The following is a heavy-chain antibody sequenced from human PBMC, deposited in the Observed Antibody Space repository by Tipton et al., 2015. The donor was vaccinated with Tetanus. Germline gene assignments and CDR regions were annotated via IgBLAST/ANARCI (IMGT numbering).Heavy chain of an antibody. Sequence: SLRLSCAASGFTFSRYAMQWVRQAPGKGLEWVAIISYDGNNKYYADSVKGRFTISRDNAKNSLYLQMISLRAEDTAVYSCARGMAEASNCGGDCYSDYWGQGTLVTVSS. CDR1: GFTFSRYA. CDR3: ARGMAEASNCGGDCYSDY. CDR2: ISYDGNNK. D-gene: IGHD2-21*02. V-gene: IGHV3-30-3*01. J-gene: IGHJ4*02.